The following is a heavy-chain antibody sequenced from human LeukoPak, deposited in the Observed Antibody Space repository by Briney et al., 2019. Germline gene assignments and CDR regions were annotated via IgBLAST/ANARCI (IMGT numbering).Heavy chain of an antibody. CDR1: GFTFSSYA. D-gene: IGHD5-12*01. V-gene: IGHV3-7*01. J-gene: IGHJ6*02. CDR2: IKEDGSEK. Sequence: GRSLRLSCAASGFTFSSYAMHWVRQAPGKGLEWVANIKEDGSEKYYVDSVKGRFTISRDNAKNSLYLQMNSLRAEDTAVYYCARDTSGYDGDYYYAMDVWGQGTTVTVSS. CDR3: ARDTSGYDGDYYYAMDV.